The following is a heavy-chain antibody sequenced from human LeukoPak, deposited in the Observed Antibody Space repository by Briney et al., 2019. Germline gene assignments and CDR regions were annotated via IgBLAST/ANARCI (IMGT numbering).Heavy chain of an antibody. J-gene: IGHJ4*02. V-gene: IGHV3-21*01. Sequence: GGTLRLSCAASGFTFSSYGMSWVRQAPGKGLEWVSTISRSGDNTDHADSVKGRFTISRDNAKNSLYLQMNSLRAEDTAVYYCARKSYSCGYHGVDYWGQGTLVTVSS. CDR1: GFTFSSYG. D-gene: IGHD5-18*01. CDR3: ARKSYSCGYHGVDY. CDR2: ISRSGDNT.